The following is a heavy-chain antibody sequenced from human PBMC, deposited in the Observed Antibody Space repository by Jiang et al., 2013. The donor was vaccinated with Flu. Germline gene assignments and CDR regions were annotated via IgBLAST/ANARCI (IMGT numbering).Heavy chain of an antibody. CDR3: ARVGGGSYYLDY. CDR2: IWDDGRNK. CDR1: GFTFSSYG. Sequence: QLLESGGGVVQPGRSLRLSCAASGFTFSSYGMKWVRQAPGKGLEWVAVIWDDGRNKYYADSVKGRFTISRDNSKNTLYLQMNSLRAKDTAAYYCARVGGGSYYLDYWGQGTLVTVSS. D-gene: IGHD1-26*01. V-gene: IGHV3-33*01. J-gene: IGHJ4*02.